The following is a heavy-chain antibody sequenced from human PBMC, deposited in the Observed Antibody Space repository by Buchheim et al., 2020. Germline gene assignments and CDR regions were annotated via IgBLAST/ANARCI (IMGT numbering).Heavy chain of an antibody. V-gene: IGHV3-33*01. CDR2: IWYDGSNK. J-gene: IGHJ4*02. CDR3: AREGRNFWSGYWTEYGFDY. Sequence: QVQLVESGGGVVQPGRSLRLSCAASGFTFSSYGMHWVRQAPGKGLEWVAVIWYDGSNKYYADSVKGRFTISRDNSKNTLYLQMNSLRAEDTAVYYCAREGRNFWSGYWTEYGFDYWGQGTL. CDR1: GFTFSSYG. D-gene: IGHD3-3*01.